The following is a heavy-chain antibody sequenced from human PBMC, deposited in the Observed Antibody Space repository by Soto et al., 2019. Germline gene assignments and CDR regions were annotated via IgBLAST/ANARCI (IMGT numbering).Heavy chain of an antibody. D-gene: IGHD3-10*01. CDR3: ARDMVRGVKYVY. J-gene: IGHJ4*02. Sequence: ASVKVSCKASGYTFTGYYMHWVLQAPGQGLEWMGWINPNSGGTNYAQKFQGRVTMTRDTSISTAYMELSRLRPDDTAVYYCARDMVRGVKYVYWGQGTLVTVSS. V-gene: IGHV1-2*02. CDR2: INPNSGGT. CDR1: GYTFTGYY.